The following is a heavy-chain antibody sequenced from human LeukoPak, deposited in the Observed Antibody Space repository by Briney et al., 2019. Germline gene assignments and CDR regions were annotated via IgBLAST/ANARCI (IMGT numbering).Heavy chain of an antibody. D-gene: IGHD4-23*01. CDR1: GGTFSSYA. V-gene: IGHV1-69*05. J-gene: IGHJ4*02. Sequence: GASVKVSCKASGGTFSSYAISWVRQAPGQGLEWMGGIIPIFGTANYAQKFQGRVTITTDESTSTAYMELSSLRSEDTAVYYCARDYWDGGPGGYWGQGTLVTVSS. CDR2: IIPIFGTA. CDR3: ARDYWDGGPGGY.